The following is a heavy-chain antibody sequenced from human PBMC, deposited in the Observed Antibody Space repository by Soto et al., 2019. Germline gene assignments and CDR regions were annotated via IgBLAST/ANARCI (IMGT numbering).Heavy chain of an antibody. Sequence: DVQLVESGGGLVQPGGSLRLSCAASGFTFSSYWMSWVRQAPGKGLEWVANIKQDGSEKSYLDSVNGRLTISRDNAKNSLFVQMNSLRAEDTAVYYCARERRANGYFDYWGQGTLVTVSS. J-gene: IGHJ4*02. CDR1: GFTFSSYW. V-gene: IGHV3-7*01. CDR2: IKQDGSEK. CDR3: ARERRANGYFDY.